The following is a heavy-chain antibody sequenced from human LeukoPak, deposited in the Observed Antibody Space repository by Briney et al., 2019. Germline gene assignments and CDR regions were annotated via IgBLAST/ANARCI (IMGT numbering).Heavy chain of an antibody. CDR3: AGSTLSSSSGDF. CDR1: GYTFTSYY. J-gene: IGHJ4*02. CDR2: INPSGGST. Sequence: ASVRVSCKASGYTFTSYYMHWVRQAPGQGLEWMGVINPSGGSTSYAQKFQGRVTMTRDTSTGTFYMELSSLRSEDTAVYYCAGSTLSSSSGDFWGQGSLVTVSS. V-gene: IGHV1-46*01. D-gene: IGHD6-6*01.